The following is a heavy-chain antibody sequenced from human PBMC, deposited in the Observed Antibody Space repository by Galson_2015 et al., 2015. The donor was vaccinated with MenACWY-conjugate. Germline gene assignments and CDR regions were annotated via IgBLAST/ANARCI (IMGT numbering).Heavy chain of an antibody. CDR3: ATGGPKGPFYYGMDV. Sequence: QSGAEVTKPGESLQISCKGSGYSFTSYWVGWVRQMPGKGLEWMGIIYPGDSDTRYSPSFQGQVTISADKSISTAYLQWSSLKASDTAMYYCATGGPKGPFYYGMDVWGQGTTVTVSS. J-gene: IGHJ6*02. CDR1: GYSFTSYW. D-gene: IGHD3-10*01. V-gene: IGHV5-51*01. CDR2: IYPGDSDT.